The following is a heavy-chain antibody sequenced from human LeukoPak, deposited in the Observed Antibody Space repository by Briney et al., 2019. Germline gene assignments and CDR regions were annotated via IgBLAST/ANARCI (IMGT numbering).Heavy chain of an antibody. CDR3: ARYSGAAAGSNYFDY. V-gene: IGHV4-61*08. Sequence: SETLSLTCTVSGGSISSGDYYWSWIRQPPGKGLEWIGYIYYSGSTNYNPSLKSRVTISVDTSKNQFSLKLGSVTAADTAVYYCARYSGAAAGSNYFDYWGQGTLVTVSS. J-gene: IGHJ4*02. CDR1: GGSISSGDYY. D-gene: IGHD6-13*01. CDR2: IYYSGST.